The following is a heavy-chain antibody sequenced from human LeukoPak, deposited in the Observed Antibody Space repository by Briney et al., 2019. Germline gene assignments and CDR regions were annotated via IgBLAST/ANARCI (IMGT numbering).Heavy chain of an antibody. CDR3: ARVHRGSYGRAFDI. Sequence: SETLSLTCAVYGGSFSGYHWSWIRQPPGKGLEWIGEINHSGSTNYNPSLKSRVTISVVTSKNQFSLKLSSVTAADTAVYYCARVHRGSYGRAFDIWGQGTMVTVSS. D-gene: IGHD1-26*01. V-gene: IGHV4-34*01. J-gene: IGHJ3*02. CDR1: GGSFSGYH. CDR2: INHSGST.